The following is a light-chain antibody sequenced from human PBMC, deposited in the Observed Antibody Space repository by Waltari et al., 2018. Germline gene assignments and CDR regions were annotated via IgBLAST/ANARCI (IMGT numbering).Light chain of an antibody. CDR3: SSYAGGSSLM. V-gene: IGLV2-8*01. J-gene: IGLJ3*02. CDR2: EVT. CDR1: STAVEGYDP. Sequence: QSALTQPPSASGSPGQSITISCTGISTAVEGYDPVFWYQQHPGNAPKLLIYEVTKRPSGVPDRFSGSKSDSTASLAVSGLQAEDEADYYCSSYAGGSSLMFGGGTKLTVL.